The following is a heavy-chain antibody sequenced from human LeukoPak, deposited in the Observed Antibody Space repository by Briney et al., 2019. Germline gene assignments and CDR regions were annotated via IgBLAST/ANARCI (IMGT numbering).Heavy chain of an antibody. V-gene: IGHV4-39*01. Sequence: PSETLSLTCTVSGGSISSSSYYWGWIRQPPGKGLEWIGGIYYIGSPYYNPSLKSRVTISVDTSKNQFSLKLSSVTAADTAVYYCASHERGGLSFDYWGQGTLVTVSS. CDR2: IYYIGSP. CDR3: ASHERGGLSFDY. CDR1: GGSISSSSYY. J-gene: IGHJ4*02. D-gene: IGHD1-1*01.